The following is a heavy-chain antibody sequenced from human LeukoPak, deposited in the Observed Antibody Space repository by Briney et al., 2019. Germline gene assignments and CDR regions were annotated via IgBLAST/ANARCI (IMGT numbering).Heavy chain of an antibody. D-gene: IGHD2-15*01. Sequence: PGGSLRLSCSAPGFTFSDYAMHWVRQAPGKGLDYVSAISGNGGSTYYADSVKGGFTISRDNSKDTLYLQMSSLRAEDAAVYYCVKLAEGGCWGQGTLVTVSS. CDR2: ISGNGGST. CDR3: VKLAEGGC. J-gene: IGHJ4*02. CDR1: GFTFSDYA. V-gene: IGHV3-64D*09.